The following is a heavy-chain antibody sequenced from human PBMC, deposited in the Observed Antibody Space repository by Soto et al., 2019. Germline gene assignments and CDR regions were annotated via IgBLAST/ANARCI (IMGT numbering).Heavy chain of an antibody. CDR3: ARGSVAGTWDYNRLDP. CDR1: GFTFSDYY. D-gene: IGHD6-19*01. J-gene: IGHJ5*02. CDR2: ISSSGSTI. Sequence: VGSLRLSCAASGFTFSDYYMSWIRRAPGKGLEWVSYISSSGSTIYYADSVKGRFTISRDNAKNSLYLQMNGLRAEDTAVYYCARGSVAGTWDYNRLDPWGQGNLVAVSS. V-gene: IGHV3-11*01.